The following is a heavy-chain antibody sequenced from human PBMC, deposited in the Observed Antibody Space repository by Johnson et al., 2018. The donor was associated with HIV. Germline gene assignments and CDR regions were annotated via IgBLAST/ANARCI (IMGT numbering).Heavy chain of an antibody. J-gene: IGHJ3*02. CDR3: ARGGYSGYDPAGPNAFDI. Sequence: QVQVVESGGGVVQPGRSLRLSCAASGFTFSSYAMHWVRQAPGKGLEWVAVISYDGSNKYYADSVKGRFTISRDNSKNTLYLQMNSLRAEDTAVYYCARGGYSGYDPAGPNAFDIWGQGTMVTVSS. D-gene: IGHD5-12*01. CDR2: ISYDGSNK. V-gene: IGHV3-30-3*01. CDR1: GFTFSSYA.